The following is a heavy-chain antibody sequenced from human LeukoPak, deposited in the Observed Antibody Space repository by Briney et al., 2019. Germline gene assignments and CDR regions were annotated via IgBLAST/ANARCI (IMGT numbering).Heavy chain of an antibody. CDR2: IYSSETT. CDR3: ARRGLMLGRTHYFDT. V-gene: IGHV4-31*03. J-gene: IGHJ4*02. Sequence: PSQTLSLNCTVSGGSISSGAYYWSWIRQRPGKGLDLIGYIYSSETTNYNPSLKSRVTISMDTSKNQFSLKVTAVTAADTAVYYCARRGLMLGRTHYFDTWGQGTLVTVSS. CDR1: GGSISSGAYY. D-gene: IGHD7-27*01.